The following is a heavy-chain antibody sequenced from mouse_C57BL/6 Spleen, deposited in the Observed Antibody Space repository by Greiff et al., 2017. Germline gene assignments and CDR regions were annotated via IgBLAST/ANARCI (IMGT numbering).Heavy chain of an antibody. Sequence: EVQLVESEGGLVQPGSSMKLSCTASGFTFSDYYMAWVRQVPEKGLEWVANINYDGSSTYYLDSLKSRFIISRDNAKNILYLQMSSLKSEDTATYYCARGPGTDYAMDYWGQGTSVTVSS. CDR1: GFTFSDYY. D-gene: IGHD4-1*01. CDR3: ARGPGTDYAMDY. V-gene: IGHV5-16*01. J-gene: IGHJ4*01. CDR2: INYDGSST.